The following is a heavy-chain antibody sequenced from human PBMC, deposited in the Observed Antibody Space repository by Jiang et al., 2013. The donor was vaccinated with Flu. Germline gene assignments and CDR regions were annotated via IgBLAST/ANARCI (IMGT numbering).Heavy chain of an antibody. V-gene: IGHV3-23*01. Sequence: PGGSLRLSCAASGFTFSSYAMSWVRQAPGKGLEWVSAISGSGGSTYYADSVKGRFTISRDNSKNTLYLQMNSLRAEDTAVYYCASRRPGSYTGGYFDYWGQGTLVTVSS. CDR3: ASRRPGSYTGGYFDY. D-gene: IGHD1-26*01. J-gene: IGHJ4*02. CDR2: ISGSGGST. CDR1: GFTFSSYA.